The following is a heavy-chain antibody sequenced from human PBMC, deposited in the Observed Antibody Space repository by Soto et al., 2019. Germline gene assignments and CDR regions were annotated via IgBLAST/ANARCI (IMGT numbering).Heavy chain of an antibody. CDR2: INAGNGNT. Sequence: GASVKVSCKASGYTFTSYAMHWVRQAPGQRLEWMGWINAGNGNTKYSQKFQGRVTITRDTSASTAYMELSSLRSEDTAVYYCARDYFLPTVDWYFALGGGGPRFTVS. D-gene: IGHD2-15*01. CDR1: GYTFTSYA. V-gene: IGHV1-3*01. CDR3: ARDYFLPTVDWYFAL. J-gene: IGHJ2*01.